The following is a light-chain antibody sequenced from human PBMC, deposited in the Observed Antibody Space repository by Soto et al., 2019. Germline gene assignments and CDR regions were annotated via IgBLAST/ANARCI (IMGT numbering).Light chain of an antibody. Sequence: IQLTQSPSSLSASVGDRVTITCRASQGIISYLAWYQQSPGKAPKLLFYDASTLQSGVPSRFSGSGSGTEFTLTISNLQPEDFANYYCQQLNNYPLTFGGGTQIEMK. CDR1: QGIISY. CDR2: DAS. CDR3: QQLNNYPLT. J-gene: IGKJ4*01. V-gene: IGKV1-9*01.